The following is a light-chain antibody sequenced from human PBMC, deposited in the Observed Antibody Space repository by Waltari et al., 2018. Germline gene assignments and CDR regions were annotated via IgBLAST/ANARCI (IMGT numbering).Light chain of an antibody. CDR1: SGHSSNI. Sequence: QLVLTQSPSASASLGASVKLTCTLSSGHSSNIIAWLQQQPEKGPRYLMKVNSDGSHSKRDDIPDRFSGSSSGAERYLTISSLQSEDEADYYCETGGHGTWVFGGGTKLTVL. V-gene: IGLV4-69*01. CDR2: VNSDGSH. CDR3: ETGGHGTWV. J-gene: IGLJ3*02.